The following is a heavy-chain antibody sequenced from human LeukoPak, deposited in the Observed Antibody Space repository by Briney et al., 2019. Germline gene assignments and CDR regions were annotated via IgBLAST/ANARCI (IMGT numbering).Heavy chain of an antibody. V-gene: IGHV1-18*01. CDR1: GFTFTSYG. J-gene: IGHJ4*02. CDR3: ARGGGPPRRSSDWLLYLAF. Sequence: ASVKVSCKTSGFTFTSYGIIWVRQAPGQGLEWVGWISGYNGNTNYAQSLQGRVTITAVTSTTTVYMEVRSLRSADTAVYYCARGGGPPRRSSDWLLYLAFWGQGALITVSS. D-gene: IGHD3-9*01. CDR2: ISGYNGNT.